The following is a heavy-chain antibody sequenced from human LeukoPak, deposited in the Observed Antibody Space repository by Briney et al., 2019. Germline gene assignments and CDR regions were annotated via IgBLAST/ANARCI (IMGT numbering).Heavy chain of an antibody. CDR2: IYSGGGT. J-gene: IGHJ4*02. CDR3: VRDESAADY. D-gene: IGHD6-25*01. V-gene: IGHV3-66*01. Sequence: PGGSLRLSCAVSGVTVSSNHMSWVRQAPGKGLEWVSAIYSGGGTYYVDSVKGRFTLSRDISKNTLYLQMNSLRAEDTAVYYCVRDESAADYWGQGTLVTVSS. CDR1: GVTVSSNH.